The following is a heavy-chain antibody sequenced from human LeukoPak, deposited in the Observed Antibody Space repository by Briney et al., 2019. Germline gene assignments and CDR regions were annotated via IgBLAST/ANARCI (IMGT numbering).Heavy chain of an antibody. CDR3: ARHGGWDFAL. J-gene: IGHJ2*01. CDR2: IYYSGST. CDR1: GGSISSGGYY. D-gene: IGHD3-10*01. Sequence: KTSETLSLTCTVSGGSISSGGYYWSWIRQHPGKGLEWIGYIYYSGSTYYNPSLKSRVTISIDTSKNQFSLRLRSVTAADTAVYYCARHGGWDFALWGPGTLVTVSS. V-gene: IGHV4-31*03.